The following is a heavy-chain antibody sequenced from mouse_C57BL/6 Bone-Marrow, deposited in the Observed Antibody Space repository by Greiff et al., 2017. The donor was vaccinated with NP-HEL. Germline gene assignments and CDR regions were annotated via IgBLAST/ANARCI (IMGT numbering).Heavy chain of an antibody. CDR2: ISNGGGST. CDR1: GFTFSDYY. J-gene: IGHJ3*01. Sequence: EVMLVESGGGLVQPGGSLKLSCAASGFTFSDYYMYWVRQTPEKRLELVAYISNGGGSTYYPDTVKGRFTISRDNAKNTLYLQMSRLKSEDTAMYYCARGLSSPFAYWGQGTLVTVSA. D-gene: IGHD3-1*01. V-gene: IGHV5-12*01. CDR3: ARGLSSPFAY.